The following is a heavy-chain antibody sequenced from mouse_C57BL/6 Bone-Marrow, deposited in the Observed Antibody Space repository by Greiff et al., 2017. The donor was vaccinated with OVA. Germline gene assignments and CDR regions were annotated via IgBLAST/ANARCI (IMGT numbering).Heavy chain of an antibody. D-gene: IGHD1-1*01. J-gene: IGHJ1*03. CDR3: ASGATVVARGYWYFDV. CDR1: GYAFSSSW. Sequence: QVQLQQSGPELVKPGASVKISCKASGYAFSSSWMNWVKQRPGKGLEWIGRIYPGDGDTNYNGQFKGKATLTADKSYSTAYMQLSSLTAEDSAVYFCASGATVVARGYWYFDVWGTGTTVTVSS. CDR2: IYPGDGDT. V-gene: IGHV1-82*01.